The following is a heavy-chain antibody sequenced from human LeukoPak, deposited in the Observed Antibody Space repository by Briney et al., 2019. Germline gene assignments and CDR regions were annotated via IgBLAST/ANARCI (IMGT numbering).Heavy chain of an antibody. CDR3: ARDRSPVRYCSSTSCPNGMDV. V-gene: IGHV3-30-3*01. CDR2: IYTDGSTK. D-gene: IGHD2-2*01. J-gene: IGHJ6*02. CDR1: GFTFSSYA. Sequence: GGSLRLSCAASGFTFSSYAMHWVRQAPGKGLEWVTVIYTDGSTKYYADSVKGRFTISRDNSQNTLYLQMNSLRAEDTAVYYCARDRSPVRYCSSTSCPNGMDVWGQGTTVTVSS.